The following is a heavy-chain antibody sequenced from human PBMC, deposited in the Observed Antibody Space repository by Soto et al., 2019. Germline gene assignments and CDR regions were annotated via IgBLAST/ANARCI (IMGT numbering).Heavy chain of an antibody. CDR3: ARAPNSIEGWFDP. D-gene: IGHD4-4*01. J-gene: IGHJ5*02. Sequence: EVQLVESGGGLVKPGGSLRLSCAASGFTFSSYSMNWVRQAPGKGLEWVSSISSSSSYIYYADSVKGRFTISRDNDKNSLYLQMNSLRAEDTAVYYCARAPNSIEGWFDPWGQGTLVTVSS. CDR2: ISSSSSYI. V-gene: IGHV3-21*01. CDR1: GFTFSSYS.